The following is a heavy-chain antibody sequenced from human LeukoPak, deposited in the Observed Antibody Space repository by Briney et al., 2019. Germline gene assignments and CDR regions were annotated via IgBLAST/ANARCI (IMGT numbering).Heavy chain of an antibody. CDR2: ISYDGSNK. Sequence: PGGSLRLSCAASGFTFSSYAMHWVRQAPGKGLEWVAVISYDGSNKYYADSVKGRFTISRDNSKNTLYLQMNSLRGEDTAVYYCAKDPVAGAKGGGADFDYWGQGTLVTVSS. D-gene: IGHD6-19*01. V-gene: IGHV3-30-3*01. CDR3: AKDPVAGAKGGGADFDY. J-gene: IGHJ4*02. CDR1: GFTFSSYA.